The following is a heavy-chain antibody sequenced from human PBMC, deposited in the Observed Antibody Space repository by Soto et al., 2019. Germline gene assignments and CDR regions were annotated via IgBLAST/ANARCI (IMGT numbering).Heavy chain of an antibody. D-gene: IGHD3-10*01. CDR1: GGSISSYY. Sequence: QVQLQESGPGLVKPSETLSLTCTVSGGSISSYYWSWIRQPPWKGLEWIGYIYYSGSTNYNPSLKSGVTISVDTSKHQFSRKLGSVTAADTAVYYCARLPLCFARRGFDPWGQGTLVNVSS. CDR2: IYYSGST. V-gene: IGHV4-59*08. J-gene: IGHJ5*02. CDR3: ARLPLCFARRGFDP.